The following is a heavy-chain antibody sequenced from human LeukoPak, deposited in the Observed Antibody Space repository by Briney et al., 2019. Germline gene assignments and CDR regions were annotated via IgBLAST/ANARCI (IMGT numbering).Heavy chain of an antibody. CDR1: GYTFTSSD. CDR3: ARGWEQWLVLRYYYTDV. J-gene: IGHJ6*03. V-gene: IGHV1-8*01. CDR2: MNPNSGST. D-gene: IGHD6-19*01. Sequence: GALVKVSCKASGYTFTSSDINWVRQATGQGLEWMGWMNPNSGSTGYAQKFQGRVTMTRNTPISTAYMELSSLRSEDTAVYYCARGWEQWLVLRYYYTDVWGKGTTVTVSS.